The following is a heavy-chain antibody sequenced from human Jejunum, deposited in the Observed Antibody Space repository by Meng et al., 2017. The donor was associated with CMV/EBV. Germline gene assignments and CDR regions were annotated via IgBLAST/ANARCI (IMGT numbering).Heavy chain of an antibody. CDR3: ARDRGQDTVVVVADRGFDP. V-gene: IGHV1-18*01. J-gene: IGHJ5*02. D-gene: IGHD2-15*01. CDR1: GYTFSSFG. Sequence: QVQLVQFGAEVKKPGASVKVSCKAFGYTFSSFGINWVRQAPGQGLEWMGWISPYIGNTNYAQRFQGRLTLTTDTSTDTAYMELRSLSPDDTAIYYCARDRGQDTVVVVADRGFDPWGQGTLVTVSS. CDR2: ISPYIGNT.